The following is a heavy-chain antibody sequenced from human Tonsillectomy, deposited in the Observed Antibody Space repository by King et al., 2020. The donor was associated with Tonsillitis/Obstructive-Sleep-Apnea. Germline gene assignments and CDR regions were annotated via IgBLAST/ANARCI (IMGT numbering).Heavy chain of an antibody. CDR3: ARASKTVTPRDTFDI. CDR1: GFTFSSYW. D-gene: IGHD4-17*01. CDR2: IKQDGSEI. V-gene: IGHV3-7*04. Sequence: VQLVESGGGLVQPGGSLRLSCAASGFTFSSYWMSWVRQAPGKGLEWVANIKQDGSEIYYVDSVEGRFTISRDNARNSLYLQMNSLRAEDTAVYYCARASKTVTPRDTFDIWGQGTLVTVSS. J-gene: IGHJ3*02.